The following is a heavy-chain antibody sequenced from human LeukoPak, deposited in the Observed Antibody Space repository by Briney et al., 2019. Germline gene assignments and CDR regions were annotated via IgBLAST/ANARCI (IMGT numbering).Heavy chain of an antibody. D-gene: IGHD3-10*02. J-gene: IGHJ6*04. CDR1: GFTFSSYA. Sequence: GGSLRLSCAASGFTFSSYAMHWVREAPGKGVEGVAVISYDGSNKYYADSVKGGFTISRDNAKNSLYLQMNSLRAEDTAVYYCAELGITMIGGVWGKGTTVTISS. V-gene: IGHV3-30*04. CDR2: ISYDGSNK. CDR3: AELGITMIGGV.